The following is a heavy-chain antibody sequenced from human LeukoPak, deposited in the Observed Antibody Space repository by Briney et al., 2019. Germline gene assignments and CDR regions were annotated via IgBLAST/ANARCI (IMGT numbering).Heavy chain of an antibody. D-gene: IGHD3-22*01. CDR3: ARVTGYMIEDYFDY. J-gene: IGHJ4*02. Sequence: SETLSLTCAVYGGSFSGYYWSWIRQPPGKGLEWIGEINHSGSTNYNPSLKSRVTISVKTSNNQFSLKLSSVTAADTAVYYCARVTGYMIEDYFDYWGQGTLVTVSS. CDR2: INHSGST. CDR1: GGSFSGYY. V-gene: IGHV4-34*01.